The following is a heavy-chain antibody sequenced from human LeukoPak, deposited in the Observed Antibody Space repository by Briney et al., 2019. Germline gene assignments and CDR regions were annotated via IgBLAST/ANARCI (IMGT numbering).Heavy chain of an antibody. Sequence: GGSLRLSCAASEFTFSSYEMNWVRQAPGKGLEWVSYISSSGSVILYADSVKGRFTISRDNAKNSLYLQMNSLRAEDTALYYCAKGGAYSYGLPHYYYYYMDVWGKGTTVTVSS. CDR3: AKGGAYSYGLPHYYYYYMDV. CDR2: ISSSGSVI. V-gene: IGHV3-48*03. J-gene: IGHJ6*03. D-gene: IGHD5-18*01. CDR1: EFTFSSYE.